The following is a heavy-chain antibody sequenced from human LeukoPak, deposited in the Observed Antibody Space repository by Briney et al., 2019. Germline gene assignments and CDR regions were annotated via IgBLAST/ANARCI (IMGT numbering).Heavy chain of an antibody. V-gene: IGHV3-48*03. CDR2: ISSSGSTI. D-gene: IGHD3-22*01. CDR1: GFTFSTYA. CDR3: ASQDSSGYYSWDY. J-gene: IGHJ4*02. Sequence: GGSLRLSCAASGFTFSTYAMSWVRQAPGKGLEWVSYISSSGSTIYYADSVKGRFTISRDNAKNSLYLQMNSLRAEDTAVYYCASQDSSGYYSWDYWGQGTLVTVSS.